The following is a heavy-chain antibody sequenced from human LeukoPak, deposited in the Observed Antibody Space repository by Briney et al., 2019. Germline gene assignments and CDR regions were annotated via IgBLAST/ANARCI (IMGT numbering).Heavy chain of an antibody. D-gene: IGHD3-10*01. CDR3: TRDQLWFGESVDAFDI. Sequence: PGGSLRLSFTASGFTFGDYAMSWVRQAPGKGLEWVGFIRSKAYGGTTEYAASVKGRFTISRGDSKSIAYLQMNSLKTEDTAVYYCTRDQLWFGESVDAFDIWGQGTMVTVSS. CDR2: IRSKAYGGTT. V-gene: IGHV3-49*04. CDR1: GFTFGDYA. J-gene: IGHJ3*02.